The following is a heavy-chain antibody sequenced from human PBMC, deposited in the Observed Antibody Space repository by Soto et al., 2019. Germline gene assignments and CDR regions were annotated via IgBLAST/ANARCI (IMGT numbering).Heavy chain of an antibody. CDR1: GFTFSNYW. CDR3: AGGVYELDP. CDR2: MKQDGSEK. Sequence: EVQLVESGGGLVQPGGSLRLSCVASGFTFSNYWMGWVLQAPGKGLEWVANMKQDGSEKYYLDSVKGRFTISRDNAKNSLFLQMNSLRAEDTAVYYCAGGVYELDPWGQGTLVTVSS. J-gene: IGHJ5*02. V-gene: IGHV3-7*04. D-gene: IGHD3-16*01.